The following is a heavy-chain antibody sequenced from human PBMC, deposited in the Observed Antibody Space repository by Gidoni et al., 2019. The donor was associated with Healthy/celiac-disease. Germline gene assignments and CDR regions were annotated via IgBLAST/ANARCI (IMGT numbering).Heavy chain of an antibody. CDR3: AREPTSSSWYFDYFDY. CDR2: IYPSGST. Sequence: QVQLQESGPGLVKPSQNLSLTCTVSGGSISSGSYYWSWIRQPAGKGLEWIGRIYPSGSTNYNPSLKSRVTISVDTSKNQFSLKLSSVTAADTAVYYCAREPTSSSWYFDYFDYWGQGTLVTVSS. D-gene: IGHD6-13*01. CDR1: GGSISSGSYY. V-gene: IGHV4-61*02. J-gene: IGHJ4*02.